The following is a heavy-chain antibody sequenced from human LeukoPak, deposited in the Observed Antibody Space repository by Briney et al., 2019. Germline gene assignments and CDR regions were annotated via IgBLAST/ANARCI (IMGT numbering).Heavy chain of an antibody. D-gene: IGHD3-16*01. CDR2: FYNSGST. CDR1: GGSISNYY. V-gene: IGHV4-4*07. Sequence: PSETLSLTCTVSGGSISNYYWSWIRQPAGKGLEWIGRFYNSGSTYYNPSLKSRVTISVDTSKNQFSLKLSSVTAVDTAVYYCASPQYYDYVWGSYHFDYWGQGTLVTVSS. J-gene: IGHJ4*02. CDR3: ASPQYYDYVWGSYHFDY.